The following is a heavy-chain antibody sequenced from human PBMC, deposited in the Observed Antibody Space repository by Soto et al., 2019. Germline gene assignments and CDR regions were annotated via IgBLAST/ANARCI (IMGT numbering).Heavy chain of an antibody. CDR1: GGSFSGYY. J-gene: IGHJ4*02. CDR3: ASASWRGYYYFHSPFDY. Sequence: ETLSLTCAVYGGSFSGYYWSWIRQPPGKGLEWIGEINHSGSTNYNPSLKSRVTITVDTSKNQFSLKLSSVTAADTAVYYCASASWRGYYYFHSPFDYWGQGTLVTVSS. V-gene: IGHV4-34*01. CDR2: INHSGST. D-gene: IGHD3-22*01.